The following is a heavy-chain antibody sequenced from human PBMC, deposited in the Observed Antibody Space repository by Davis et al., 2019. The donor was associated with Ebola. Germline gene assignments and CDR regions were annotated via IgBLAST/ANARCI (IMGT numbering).Heavy chain of an antibody. V-gene: IGHV3-30*02. CDR2: IRFDGSNK. Sequence: GGSLRLSCAASGFTFSRNGMHWVRQAPGKGLEWVAFIRFDGSNKYYADPVKGRFTISRDISQNTLFLQMNSLRADDTAVYYCARGHPTTITTSFDYWGQGTLVTVSS. CDR3: ARGHPTTITTSFDY. D-gene: IGHD4-11*01. J-gene: IGHJ4*02. CDR1: GFTFSRNG.